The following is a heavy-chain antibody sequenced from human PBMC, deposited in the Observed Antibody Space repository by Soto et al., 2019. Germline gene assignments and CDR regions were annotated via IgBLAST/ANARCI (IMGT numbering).Heavy chain of an antibody. D-gene: IGHD3-10*01. CDR2: ISGSGGST. J-gene: IGHJ4*02. V-gene: IGHV3-23*01. CDR1: GFTFSSYA. CDR3: AKDRVTMVRGAIKEPSGY. Sequence: GGSLRLSCAASGFTFSSYAMSWVRQAPGKGLEWVSAISGSGGSTYYADSVKGRFTISRDNSKNTLYLQMNSLRAEDTAVYYCAKDRVTMVRGAIKEPSGYWGQGTLVTVSS.